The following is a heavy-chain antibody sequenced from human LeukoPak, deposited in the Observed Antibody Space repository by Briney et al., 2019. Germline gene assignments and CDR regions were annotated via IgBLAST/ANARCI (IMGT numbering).Heavy chain of an antibody. CDR2: VSGGAGST. Sequence: PGGSLRLSCAASGFTFSNFAMSWVRQAPGKGLEWVATVSGGAGSTYYADSVRGRSTISRDSSQNTLSLHMTSLRAEDTAIYYCAKSLTKITPATFDQWGQGTLVTVSS. CDR1: GFTFSNFA. J-gene: IGHJ4*02. CDR3: AKSLTKITPATFDQ. D-gene: IGHD2-2*01. V-gene: IGHV3-23*01.